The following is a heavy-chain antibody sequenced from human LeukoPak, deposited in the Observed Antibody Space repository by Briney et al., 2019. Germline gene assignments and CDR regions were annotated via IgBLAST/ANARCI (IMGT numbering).Heavy chain of an antibody. CDR2: INPNSGGT. J-gene: IGHJ6*02. Sequence: VASVKVSCKASGYTFTSYYMHWVRQAPGQGLEWMGWINPNSGGTNYAQKFQGRVTMTRDTSISTAYMELSRLRSDDTAVYYCARGPRADYYYGMDVWGQGTTVTVSS. V-gene: IGHV1-2*02. CDR1: GYTFTSYY. CDR3: ARGPRADYYYGMDV.